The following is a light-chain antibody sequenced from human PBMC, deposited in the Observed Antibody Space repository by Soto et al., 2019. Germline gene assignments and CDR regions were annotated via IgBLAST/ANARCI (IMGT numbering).Light chain of an antibody. CDR1: QSVSSSY. J-gene: IGKJ1*01. Sequence: EIVLTQSPGTMSLSPGERATLSCRASQSVSSSYLAWYQQKPGQAPRLLIYGASSRATGIPDRFSGSGSGTDFALTISRREPEDFAVYYWQQYGSSLWPFRHGTKVEIK. CDR3: QQYGSSLWP. CDR2: GAS. V-gene: IGKV3-20*01.